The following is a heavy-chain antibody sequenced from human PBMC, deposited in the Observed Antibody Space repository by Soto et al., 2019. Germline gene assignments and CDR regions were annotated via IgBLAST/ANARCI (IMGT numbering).Heavy chain of an antibody. Sequence: PSETLSLTCAVSGGSISRSNWWTWVRQPPGKGLEWIGEIYHSGSTNYNPSLKTRVTFSVDKSKNQFSLRLTSVTAADTAAYYCASKVDTTLGDWGQGTLVTVSS. CDR2: IYHSGST. J-gene: IGHJ4*02. CDR3: ASKVDTTLGD. D-gene: IGHD5-18*01. CDR1: GGSISRSNW. V-gene: IGHV4-4*02.